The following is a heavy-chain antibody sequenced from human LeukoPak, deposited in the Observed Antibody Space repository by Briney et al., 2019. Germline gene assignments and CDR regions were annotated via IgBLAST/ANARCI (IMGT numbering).Heavy chain of an antibody. V-gene: IGHV1-2*02. J-gene: IGHJ3*02. CDR2: INPNSGGT. Sequence: ASVKVSCKASGYTLTGYYMHWVRQAPGPGLEWMGWINPNSGGTNYAQKFQGRVTMTRDTSISTAYMELSRLRSDDTAVYYCASGPQNRDDAFDIWGQGTMVTVSS. CDR3: ASGPQNRDDAFDI. CDR1: GYTLTGYY. D-gene: IGHD1-14*01.